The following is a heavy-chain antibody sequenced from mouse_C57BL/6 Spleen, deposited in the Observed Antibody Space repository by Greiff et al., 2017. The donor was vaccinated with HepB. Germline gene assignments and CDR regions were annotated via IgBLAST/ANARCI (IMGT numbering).Heavy chain of an antibody. Sequence: VRQAPEKGLEWVAYISSGSSTIYYADTVKGRFTISRDNAKNTLFLQMTSLRSEDTAMYYCARRYYGSSYFDYWGQGTTLTVSS. V-gene: IGHV5-17*01. CDR3: ARRYYGSSYFDY. D-gene: IGHD1-1*01. CDR2: ISSGSSTI. J-gene: IGHJ2*01.